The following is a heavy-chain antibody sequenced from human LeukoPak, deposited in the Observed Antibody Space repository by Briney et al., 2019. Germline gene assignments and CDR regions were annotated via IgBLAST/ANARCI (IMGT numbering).Heavy chain of an antibody. Sequence: SETPSLTCTVSGGSISSSRYYWGWIRQPPGNGLELIGSIYYSGSTYYNPSLKSRVTISVDTSKNQFSLKVSSVTAADTAVYYCATDSSGSSDAFDIWGQGTMVTVSS. CDR2: IYYSGST. D-gene: IGHD3-22*01. CDR3: ATDSSGSSDAFDI. CDR1: GGSISSSRYY. V-gene: IGHV4-39*05. J-gene: IGHJ3*02.